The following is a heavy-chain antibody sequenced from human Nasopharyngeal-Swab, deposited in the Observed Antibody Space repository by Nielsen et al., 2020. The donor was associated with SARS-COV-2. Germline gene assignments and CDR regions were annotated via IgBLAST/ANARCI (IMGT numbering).Heavy chain of an antibody. CDR2: ISGDGGST. Sequence: GESLKISCAASGFTFDDYAMHWVRQVPGKGLEWVSLISGDGGSTYYADSVKGRFTISRDNSKNSLYLQMNSLRTEDTALYYCAKDMGDGYNPIQGYWGQGTLVTVSS. D-gene: IGHD5-24*01. CDR3: AKDMGDGYNPIQGY. J-gene: IGHJ4*02. CDR1: GFTFDDYA. V-gene: IGHV3-43*02.